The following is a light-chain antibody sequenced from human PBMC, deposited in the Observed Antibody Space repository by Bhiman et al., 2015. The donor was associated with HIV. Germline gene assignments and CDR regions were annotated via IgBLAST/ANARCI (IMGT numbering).Light chain of an antibody. V-gene: IGLV1-47*01. J-gene: IGLJ1*01. CDR3: AAWDDSLNGSYV. CDR2: GNN. Sequence: QPVLTQPPSASGTPGQKVTISCSGSSSQIGSNSVYWYQQLPGTTPKLLIYGNNQRPSGVPDRFSGSKSGTSASLAISGLRSEDEADYYCAAWDDSLNGSYVFGTGTKVTVL. CDR1: SSQIGSNS.